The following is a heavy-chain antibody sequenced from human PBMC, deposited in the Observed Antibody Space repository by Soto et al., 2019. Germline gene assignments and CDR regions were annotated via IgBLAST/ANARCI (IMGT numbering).Heavy chain of an antibody. D-gene: IGHD3-22*01. V-gene: IGHV3-7*01. CDR1: GFTFSSYW. CDR3: ARREYYYDSSGSPAIYYFDY. J-gene: IGHJ4*02. Sequence: PGGSLRLSCAASGFTFSSYWMSWVRQAPGKGLEWVTNIKQDGSEKYYVDSVKGRFTISRDNAKNSLYLQMNSLRAEDTAVYYCARREYYYDSSGSPAIYYFDYWGQGTLVTVSS. CDR2: IKQDGSEK.